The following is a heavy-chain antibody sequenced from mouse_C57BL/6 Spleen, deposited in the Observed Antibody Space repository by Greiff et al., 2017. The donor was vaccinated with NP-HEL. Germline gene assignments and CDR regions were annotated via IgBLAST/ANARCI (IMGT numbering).Heavy chain of an antibody. D-gene: IGHD2-4*01. CDR3: ARQRGLDYDYDGEAWFAY. CDR1: GFTFSSYT. V-gene: IGHV5-9*01. Sequence: EVKLMESGGGLVKPGGSLKLSCAASGFTFSSYTMSWVRQTPEKRLEWVATISGGGGNTYYPDSVKGRFTISRDNAKNTLYLQMSSLRSEDTALYYCARQRGLDYDYDGEAWFAYWGQGTLVTVSA. CDR2: ISGGGGNT. J-gene: IGHJ3*01.